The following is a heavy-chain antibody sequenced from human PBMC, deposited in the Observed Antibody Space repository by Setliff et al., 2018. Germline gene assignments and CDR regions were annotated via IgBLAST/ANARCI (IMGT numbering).Heavy chain of an antibody. Sequence: ASVKVSCKASGGTFSSYDISWVRQAPGQGLEWMGRIIPIFGTANYAQKFQGRVTITADKSTSTAYMELSRLRSEDTAVYYCARALGATITHFDYWGQGTLVTVSS. CDR1: GGTFSSYD. J-gene: IGHJ4*02. D-gene: IGHD1-26*01. CDR3: ARALGATITHFDY. CDR2: IIPIFGTA. V-gene: IGHV1-69*06.